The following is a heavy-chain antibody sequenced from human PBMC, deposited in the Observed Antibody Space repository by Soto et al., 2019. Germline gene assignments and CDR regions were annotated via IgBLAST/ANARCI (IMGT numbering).Heavy chain of an antibody. D-gene: IGHD2-15*01. Sequence: EVQLLEDGGDLVQTGGSLRLSCAASGFTFRSYPMSWVRQAPWKVLEWASAISGSGGSTYYADSVKGRFTISRDNSKNTLYLQINCLRADETAGYDCGQGDCSGGSCYFDYWCQGPLVTVSS. CDR3: GQGDCSGGSCYFDY. V-gene: IGHV3-23*01. CDR2: ISGSGGST. CDR1: GFTFRSYP. J-gene: IGHJ4*02.